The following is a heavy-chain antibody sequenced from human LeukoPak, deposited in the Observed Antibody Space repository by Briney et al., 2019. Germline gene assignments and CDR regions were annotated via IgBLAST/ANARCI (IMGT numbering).Heavy chain of an antibody. CDR1: GWSFSTYW. Sequence: GGSLRLSCAVSGWSFSTYWMSWVRQVPGKGLEWVSSINEVGSDTRYAGSVRGRFTISRDNAKNSLYLQMNSLRVEDTATYYCAGEPRQLAYWGQGTLVTVSS. D-gene: IGHD6-6*01. CDR2: INEVGSDT. J-gene: IGHJ4*02. V-gene: IGHV3-7*03. CDR3: AGEPRQLAY.